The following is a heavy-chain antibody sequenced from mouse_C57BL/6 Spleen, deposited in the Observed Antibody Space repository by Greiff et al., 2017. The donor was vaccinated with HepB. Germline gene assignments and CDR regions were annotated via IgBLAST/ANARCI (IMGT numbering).Heavy chain of an antibody. CDR3: AGYLEGSSDADWYLDV. CDR2: IYPRSGNT. Sequence: QVQLKESGAELARPGASVKLSCKASGYTFTSYGISWVKQRTGQGLEWIGEIYPRSGNTYYNEKFKGKATLTADKSSSTAYMELRSLTSEDSAVYCCAGYLEGSSDADWYLDVWGRGTTVTVAS. CDR1: GYTFTSYG. V-gene: IGHV1-81*01. D-gene: IGHD1-1*01. J-gene: IGHJ1*03.